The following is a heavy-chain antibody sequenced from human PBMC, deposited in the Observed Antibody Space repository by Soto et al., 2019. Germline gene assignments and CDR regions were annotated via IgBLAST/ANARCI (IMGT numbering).Heavy chain of an antibody. CDR2: ISYDGSNK. D-gene: IGHD5-18*01. CDR3: AKERSSYGYGSPFDY. Sequence: VQLVESGGGLVKPGGSLRLSCAASGFTFSSYSMNWVRQAPGKGLEWVAVISYDGSNKYYADSVKGRFTISRDNSKNTLYLQMNSLRAEDTAVYYCAKERSSYGYGSPFDYWGQGTLVTVSS. CDR1: GFTFSSYS. J-gene: IGHJ4*02. V-gene: IGHV3-30*18.